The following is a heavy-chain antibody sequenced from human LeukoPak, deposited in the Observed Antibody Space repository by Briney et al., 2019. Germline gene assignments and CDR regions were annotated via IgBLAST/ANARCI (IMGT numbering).Heavy chain of an antibody. V-gene: IGHV1-2*02. D-gene: IGHD2-15*01. J-gene: IGHJ4*02. CDR1: GYTFTGYY. Sequence: ASVKVSCKASGYTFTGYYMHWVRQAPGQGLEWMGCINPNSGGTNYAQKFQGRVTMTRDTSISTAYMELSRLRSDDTAVYYCARDWGSIVVVVAATALDYWGQGTLVTVSS. CDR2: INPNSGGT. CDR3: ARDWGSIVVVVAATALDY.